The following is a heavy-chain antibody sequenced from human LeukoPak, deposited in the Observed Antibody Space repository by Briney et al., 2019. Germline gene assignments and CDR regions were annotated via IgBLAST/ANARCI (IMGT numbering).Heavy chain of an antibody. J-gene: IGHJ4*02. CDR1: GYTFTGYY. D-gene: IGHD2-8*02. CDR3: ARAFTGGTLDF. CDR2: IHPSGGST. V-gene: IGHV1-46*01. Sequence: ASVKVSCKASGYTFTGYYMHWVRQAPGQGLEWMGIIHPSGGSTSYAQKFQGRVTMTRDTSTTTVYMELSSLRSEDTAVFYCARAFTGGTLDFWGQGTLVIVSS.